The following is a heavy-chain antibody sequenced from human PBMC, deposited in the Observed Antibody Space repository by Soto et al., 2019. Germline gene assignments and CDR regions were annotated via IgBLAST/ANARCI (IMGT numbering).Heavy chain of an antibody. CDR2: FLQRRRN. J-gene: IGHJ6*02. Sequence: PSDALSLTFTVAGTSISGYYWTWFRKPPGKALEWIGHFLQRRRNSYNPSPKGRVIILVDTSKSQFSLKLTSVTAADTAVYYCARETYEIEVVRGEEGPSYDYFGLDVWGQGTTVTGSS. D-gene: IGHD3-10*01. CDR3: ARETYEIEVVRGEEGPSYDYFGLDV. CDR1: GTSISGYY. V-gene: IGHV4-59*01.